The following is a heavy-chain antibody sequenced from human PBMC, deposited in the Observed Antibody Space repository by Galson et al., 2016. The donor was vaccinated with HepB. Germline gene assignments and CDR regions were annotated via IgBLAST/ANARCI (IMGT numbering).Heavy chain of an antibody. CDR1: GFTFYNYA. CDR2: IGGNGSPT. D-gene: IGHD3-9*01. V-gene: IGHV3-23*01. CDR3: ARYYDILTGYSNYGMDV. J-gene: IGHJ6*02. Sequence: SLRLSCAASGFTFYNYAMDWVRQAPGGGLEWVAAIGGNGSPTYYADSVRGRFSISRDNSKNTLYLQMNSLRAEDTAVYYCARYYDILTGYSNYGMDVWGQGTTVTVSS.